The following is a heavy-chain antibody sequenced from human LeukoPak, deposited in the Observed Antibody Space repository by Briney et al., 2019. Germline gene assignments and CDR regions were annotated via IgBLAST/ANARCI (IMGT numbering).Heavy chain of an antibody. J-gene: IGHJ6*03. CDR1: GFTFSTYA. CDR2: ISGSGDSP. D-gene: IGHD2-2*01. CDR3: AKDGYCISTACSHYYYYMDV. V-gene: IGHV3-23*01. Sequence: QPGGSLRLSCAASGFTFSTYAMIWVRQAPGRGLEWVSTISGSGDSPYYADSVKGRFTISRDNSKNTLYPQMSNLGAVDTAVYYCAKDGYCISTACSHYYYYMDVWGKGTTVTVSS.